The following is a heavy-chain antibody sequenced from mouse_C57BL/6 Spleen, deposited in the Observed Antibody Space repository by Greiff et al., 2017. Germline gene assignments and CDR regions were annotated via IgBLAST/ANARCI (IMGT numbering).Heavy chain of an antibody. J-gene: IGHJ4*01. D-gene: IGHD1-1*01. CDR1: GYTFTSYD. V-gene: IGHV1-85*01. Sequence: QVQLQQSGPELVKPGASVKLSCKASGYTFTSYDINWVKQRPGQGLEWIGWIYPRDGSTKYNAKFKGKATLTVDTSSTTAYMELNSLTSEDSAVYFCARGYYGNYYAMDYWGQGTSVTVSS. CDR2: IYPRDGST. CDR3: ARGYYGNYYAMDY.